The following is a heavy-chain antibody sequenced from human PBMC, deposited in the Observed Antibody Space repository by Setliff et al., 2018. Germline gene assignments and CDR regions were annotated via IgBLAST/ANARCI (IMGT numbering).Heavy chain of an antibody. CDR3: SRHRTNTYGSGRPFDY. V-gene: IGHV4-34*01. Sequence: SETLSLTCAVYGGSFSGYYWSWIRQPPGKGLEWIGQIHHSGYTNYNPSLKSRVTISIDTSRNQFSLKLSSVTAADTAVYYCSRHRTNTYGSGRPFDYWGQGTQVTVSS. CDR2: IHHSGYT. J-gene: IGHJ4*02. CDR1: GGSFSGYY. D-gene: IGHD3-10*01.